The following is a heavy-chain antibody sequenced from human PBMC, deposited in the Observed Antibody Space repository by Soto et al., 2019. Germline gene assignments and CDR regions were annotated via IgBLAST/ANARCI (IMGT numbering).Heavy chain of an antibody. Sequence: SVKVSCKASGGTFSSYAISWVRQAPGQGLEWMGGIIPIFGTANYAQKFQGRVTITADESTSTAYMELSSLRSEDTAVYYCHYYYDSSGYWHDAFDIWGQGTVVTVSS. V-gene: IGHV1-69*13. CDR2: IIPIFGTA. J-gene: IGHJ3*02. CDR1: GGTFSSYA. D-gene: IGHD3-22*01. CDR3: HYYYDSSGYWHDAFDI.